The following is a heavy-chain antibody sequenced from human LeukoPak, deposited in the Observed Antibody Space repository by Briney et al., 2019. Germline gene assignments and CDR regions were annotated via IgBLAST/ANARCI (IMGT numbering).Heavy chain of an antibody. J-gene: IGHJ4*02. V-gene: IGHV4-39*01. CDR2: IYYSGST. D-gene: IGHD3-9*01. CDR3: ARQRYDILTGYYVFDY. CDR1: GGSISSSSYY. Sequence: SETLSLTCTVSGGSISSSSYYWGWIRQPSGKGLEWIGSIYYSGSTYYNPSLKSRVTISVDTSKNQFSLKLSSVTDADTAVYYCARQRYDILTGYYVFDYWGQGTLVTVSS.